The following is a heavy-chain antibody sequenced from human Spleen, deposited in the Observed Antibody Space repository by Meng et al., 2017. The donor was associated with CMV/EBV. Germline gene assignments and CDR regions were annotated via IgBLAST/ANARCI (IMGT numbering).Heavy chain of an antibody. V-gene: IGHV3-30*03. D-gene: IGHD3-16*02. CDR2: VSNDGTNK. CDR1: GFTFSSYS. Sequence: GESLKISCAASGFTFSSYSMNWVRQAPGKGLEWVALVSNDGTNKYYADSVKNRFTISRDSSRNTVYLQMSSLRAEDTAVYYCARDLYDYIWGAYRSTLAYWGQGTLVTVSS. CDR3: ARDLYDYIWGAYRSTLAY. J-gene: IGHJ4*02.